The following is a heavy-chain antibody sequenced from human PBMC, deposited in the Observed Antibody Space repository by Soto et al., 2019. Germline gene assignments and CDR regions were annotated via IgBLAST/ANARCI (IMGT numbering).Heavy chain of an antibody. CDR1: GFTFSSYG. CDR2: IWYDGSNK. D-gene: IGHD3-10*01. Sequence: VQLVESGGGVVQPGRSLRLSCAASGFTFSSYGMHWVRQAPGKGLEWVAVIWYDGSNKYYADSVKGRFTISRDNSKNTLYLQMNSLRAEDTAVYYCARTYGSGSYLVPFDYWGQGTLVTVSS. CDR3: ARTYGSGSYLVPFDY. J-gene: IGHJ4*02. V-gene: IGHV3-33*01.